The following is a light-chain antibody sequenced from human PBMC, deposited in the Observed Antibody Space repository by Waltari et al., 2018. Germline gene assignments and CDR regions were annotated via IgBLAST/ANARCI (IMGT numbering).Light chain of an antibody. CDR3: QQGYSTPRT. CDR1: QRISSY. J-gene: IGKJ2*01. Sequence: DIQMTQSPSSLSASVGDRVTITCRASQRISSYLNWYQQKPGKAPKLLIYAASSLQSGVPSRFSGSGSGTDFTLTISSLQPEDFATYYCQQGYSTPRTFGQGTNLEIK. CDR2: AAS. V-gene: IGKV1-39*01.